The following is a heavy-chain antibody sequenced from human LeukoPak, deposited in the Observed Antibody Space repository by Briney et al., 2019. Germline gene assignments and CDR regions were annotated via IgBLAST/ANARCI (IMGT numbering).Heavy chain of an antibody. Sequence: GGSLRLSCAASGFTFSSYSMNWVRQAPGKGLEWVSSISSSSYIYYADSVKGRFTISRDNAKNSLYLQMNSLRAEDTAVYYCARDGVLNFNWFDPWGQGTLVTVSS. CDR1: GFTFSSYS. CDR3: ARDGVLNFNWFDP. V-gene: IGHV3-21*01. D-gene: IGHD1-20*01. CDR2: ISSSSYI. J-gene: IGHJ5*02.